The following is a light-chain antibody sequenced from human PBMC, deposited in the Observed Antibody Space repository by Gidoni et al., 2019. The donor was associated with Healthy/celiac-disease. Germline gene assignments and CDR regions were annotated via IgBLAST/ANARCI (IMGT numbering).Light chain of an antibody. Sequence: SYELTQPPSVSVSPGQTASITCPGDKLGDKYACWYQQKPGQSPVLVIYQESKRPPGIPERVSGANSGNTATLTISGTQAMDEADYYCQAWDSSTAVFGGGTKLTVL. CDR3: QAWDSSTAV. CDR2: QES. J-gene: IGLJ2*01. CDR1: KLGDKY. V-gene: IGLV3-1*01.